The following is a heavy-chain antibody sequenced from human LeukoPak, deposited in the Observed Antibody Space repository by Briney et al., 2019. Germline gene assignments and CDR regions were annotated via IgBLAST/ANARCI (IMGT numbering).Heavy chain of an antibody. CDR2: INSYNGHT. Sequence: ASVKVSCKASGGTFTNYGISWVRQAPGQGPEWMGWINSYNGHTNYAQKFQGRVTMTTDTSTRTVYMELSSLRSEDTAVYYCARKAVNWNDVDWFDPWGQGTLVTVSS. V-gene: IGHV1-18*01. D-gene: IGHD1-20*01. CDR1: GGTFTNYG. J-gene: IGHJ5*02. CDR3: ARKAVNWNDVDWFDP.